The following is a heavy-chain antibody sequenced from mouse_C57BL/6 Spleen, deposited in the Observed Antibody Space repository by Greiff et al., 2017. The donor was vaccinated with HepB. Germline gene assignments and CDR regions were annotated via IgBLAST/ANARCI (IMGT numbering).Heavy chain of an antibody. CDR1: GYTFTSYW. J-gene: IGHJ2*01. CDR3: ARDYYGSSYYFDY. CDR2: IDPSDSET. D-gene: IGHD1-1*01. Sequence: VQLQQPGAELVRPGSSVKLSCKASGYTFTSYWMHWVKQRPIQGLEWIGNIDPSDSETHYNQKFKDKATLTVDKSSSTAYMQLSSLTSEDSAVYDCARDYYGSSYYFDYWGQGTTLTVSS. V-gene: IGHV1-52*01.